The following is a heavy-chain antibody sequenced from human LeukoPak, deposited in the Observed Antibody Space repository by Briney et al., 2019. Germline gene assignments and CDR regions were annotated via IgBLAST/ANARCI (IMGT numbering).Heavy chain of an antibody. CDR2: IYTSGST. CDR3: ARDALYCSSTSCYRYWYFDL. CDR1: VGSISTTSYY. J-gene: IGHJ2*01. D-gene: IGHD2-2*01. V-gene: IGHV4-39*07. Sequence: SETLSLTCTVSVGSISTTSYYWGWIRQPPGKGLEWIGRIYTSGSTNYNPSLKSRVTMSVDTSKNQFSLKLSSLTAADTAVYYCARDALYCSSTSCYRYWYFDLWGRGTLVTVSS.